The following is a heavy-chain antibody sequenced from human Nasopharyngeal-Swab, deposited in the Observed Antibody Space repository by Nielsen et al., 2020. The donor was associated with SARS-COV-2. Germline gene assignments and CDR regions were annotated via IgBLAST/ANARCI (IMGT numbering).Heavy chain of an antibody. D-gene: IGHD3-22*01. CDR3: AKAMGSVYDTSGHYNAFDI. V-gene: IGHV3-23*01. Sequence: WIRQPPGKGLEWVSGISGGVDSTYYADSVKGRFTISRDNSKNTLYLLMNSLRVEDTAVYYCAKAMGSVYDTSGHYNAFDIWSQGTTVTVSS. CDR2: ISGGVDST. J-gene: IGHJ3*02.